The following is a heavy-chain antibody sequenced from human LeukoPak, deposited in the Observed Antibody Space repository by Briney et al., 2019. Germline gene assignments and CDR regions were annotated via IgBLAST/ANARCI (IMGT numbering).Heavy chain of an antibody. D-gene: IGHD6-13*01. CDR2: IIPIFGTA. V-gene: IGHV1-69*13. Sequence: SVKVSCKASGGTFSSYAISWVRQAPGQGLEWMGGIIPIFGTANYAQKFQGRVTITADESTSTAYMELSSLRSEDTAVYYCAGDYASAAADNWFDPWGQGTLVTVSS. CDR3: AGDYASAAADNWFDP. J-gene: IGHJ5*02. CDR1: GGTFSSYA.